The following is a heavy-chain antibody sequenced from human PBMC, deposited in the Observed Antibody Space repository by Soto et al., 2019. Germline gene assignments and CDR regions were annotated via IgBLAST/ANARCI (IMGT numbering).Heavy chain of an antibody. Sequence: EVQQLESGGGLVQPGGSLRLSCAASGFTFSSYGMSWVRQAPGKGLEWVSAISGSGGSTYNADSVKGRFTISRDNSKNTLYLEMNSLRAEHTAVYYCAKNEGYSSGWYHDWGQGTLVTVSS. J-gene: IGHJ4*02. CDR1: GFTFSSYG. D-gene: IGHD6-19*01. CDR3: AKNEGYSSGWYHD. V-gene: IGHV3-23*01. CDR2: ISGSGGST.